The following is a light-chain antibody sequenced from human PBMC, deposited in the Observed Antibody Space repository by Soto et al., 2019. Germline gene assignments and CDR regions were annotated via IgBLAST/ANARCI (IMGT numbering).Light chain of an antibody. CDR1: QDINTY. CDR2: GAS. Sequence: DIQMTQSPSSLSASVGDRVATICGASQDINTYLAWYQHKPGKAPKPLIYGASTLQGGVPSRFSGSGSGTEFTLTISSLQPEDFATYYCQQLNSFPQTFGQGTKVDIK. V-gene: IGKV1-9*01. J-gene: IGKJ1*01. CDR3: QQLNSFPQT.